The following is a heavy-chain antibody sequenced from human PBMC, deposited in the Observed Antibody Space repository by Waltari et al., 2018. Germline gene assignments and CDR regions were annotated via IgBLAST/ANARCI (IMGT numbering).Heavy chain of an antibody. D-gene: IGHD3-16*01. V-gene: IGHV1-2*06. Sequence: QVQLVQSGAEVKKHGASVKVSCKASGYPFNGSYMHWVRQAPGQGREWMGRINPNSGGTNYAQKFQGRVTMTRDTSISTAYMELSRLRSDDTAVYYCARGLGAFDIWGQGTMVTVSS. CDR2: INPNSGGT. CDR1: GYPFNGSY. CDR3: ARGLGAFDI. J-gene: IGHJ3*02.